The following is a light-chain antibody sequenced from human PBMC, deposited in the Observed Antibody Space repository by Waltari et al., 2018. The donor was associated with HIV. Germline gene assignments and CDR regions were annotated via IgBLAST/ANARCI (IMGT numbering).Light chain of an antibody. CDR2: GNT. Sequence: QSVLTQPPSVSGAPGQRVTISCPGSSPNIGAGYDLPWYQQLPGTAPKLLIYGNTNRPSGVPDRFSGSKSGTSPSLAITGLQAEDEADYYCQSYDSSLTGSVFGGGTKLTVL. J-gene: IGLJ2*01. CDR1: SPNIGAGYD. CDR3: QSYDSSLTGSV. V-gene: IGLV1-40*01.